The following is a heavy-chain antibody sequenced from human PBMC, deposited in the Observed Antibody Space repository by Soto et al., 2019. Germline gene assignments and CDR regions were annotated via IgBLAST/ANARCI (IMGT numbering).Heavy chain of an antibody. V-gene: IGHV3-74*01. CDR3: TRGPRASSTGTGAH. CDR1: GFTFNILG. CDR2: INGDGSST. J-gene: IGHJ4*02. Sequence: GGPLTLFCTASGFTFNILGVLWVRKVRGKGLVWVSRINGDGSSTTYADSVKGRFTISRDNAKNTLYLQMNSLRAEDTAVYYCTRGPRASSTGTGAHWGQGTLVTVSS. D-gene: IGHD1-1*01.